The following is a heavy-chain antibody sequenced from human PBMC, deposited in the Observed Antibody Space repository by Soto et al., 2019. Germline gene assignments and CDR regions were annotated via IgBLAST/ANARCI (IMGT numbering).Heavy chain of an antibody. Sequence: SETLSLTCAVYGGSFSGYYWSWIRQPPGKGLEWIGEINHSGSTNYNPSLKSRVTISVDTSKNQFSLKLSSVTAADTAVYYCARGALTVDGSYYLDYWAQGTLVTVSS. D-gene: IGHD5-12*01. CDR3: ARGALTVDGSYYLDY. V-gene: IGHV4-34*01. J-gene: IGHJ4*02. CDR1: GGSFSGYY. CDR2: INHSGST.